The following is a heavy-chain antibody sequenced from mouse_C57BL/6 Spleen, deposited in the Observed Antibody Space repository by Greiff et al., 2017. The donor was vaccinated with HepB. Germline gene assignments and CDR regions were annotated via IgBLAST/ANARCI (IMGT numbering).Heavy chain of an antibody. CDR1: GYTFTGYW. CDR3: ASSHYYGSSYGDY. J-gene: IGHJ2*01. Sequence: VQLQQSGAELMKPGASVKLSCKATGYTFTGYWIEWVKQRPGHGLEWIGEILPGSGSTNYNAKFKGKATFTADTSSNTAYMQLSSLTTEDSAIYDCASSHYYGSSYGDYWGQGTTLTVSS. CDR2: ILPGSGST. V-gene: IGHV1-9*01. D-gene: IGHD1-1*01.